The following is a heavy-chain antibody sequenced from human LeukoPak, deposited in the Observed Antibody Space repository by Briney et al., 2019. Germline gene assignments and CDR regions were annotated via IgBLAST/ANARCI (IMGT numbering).Heavy chain of an antibody. CDR3: ARLSRVVGPFDY. J-gene: IGHJ4*02. V-gene: IGHV4-39*01. D-gene: IGHD3-22*01. CDR1: GGSISSSSYY. CDR2: IYYSGSA. Sequence: SETLSLTCTVSGGSISSSSYYWGWTRQPPGKGLEWIGSIYYSGSAYYNPSLKSRVTISVDTSKNQFSLKLSSVTAADMAVYYCARLSRVVGPFDYWGQGTLVTVSS.